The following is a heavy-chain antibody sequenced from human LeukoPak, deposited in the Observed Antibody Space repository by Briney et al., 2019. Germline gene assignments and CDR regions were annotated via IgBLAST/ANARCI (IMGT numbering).Heavy chain of an antibody. CDR1: GGSISSSSYY. J-gene: IGHJ4*02. D-gene: IGHD2-2*01. Sequence: SETLSLTCTVSGGSISSSSYYWGWIRQPPGKGLEWIGSSYYSGSTYYNPSLKSRVTISVDTSKNQFSLKLSSVTAADTAVYYCARLHRHCSSTSCSDYWGQGTLVTVSS. CDR3: ARLHRHCSSTSCSDY. CDR2: SYYSGST. V-gene: IGHV4-39*01.